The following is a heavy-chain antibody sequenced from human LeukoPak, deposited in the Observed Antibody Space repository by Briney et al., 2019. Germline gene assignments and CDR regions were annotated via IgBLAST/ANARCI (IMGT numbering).Heavy chain of an antibody. CDR2: ISGSGGST. J-gene: IGHJ4*02. D-gene: IGHD5-18*01. CDR1: GFTFSSYA. Sequence: GGSQRLSCAASGFTFSSYAMSWVRQAPGKGLEWVSAISGSGGSTYYADSVKGRFTISRDNSKNTLYLQMNSLRAEDTAVYYCAKVGGYRKLYYFDYWGQGTLVTVSS. CDR3: AKVGGYRKLYYFDY. V-gene: IGHV3-23*01.